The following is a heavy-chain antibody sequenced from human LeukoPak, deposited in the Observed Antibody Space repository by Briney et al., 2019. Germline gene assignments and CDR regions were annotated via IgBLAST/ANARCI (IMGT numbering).Heavy chain of an antibody. Sequence: PSETLSLTCAVYGESFSGHYWSWIRQTPGKGLEWIGEINHSGNTNYNPSLKRRVTISVDTSKNQFSLKLSSVTAADTAVYYCARAGGFWSGNYFDYWGQGTLVTVSS. CDR2: INHSGNT. J-gene: IGHJ4*02. CDR3: ARAGGFWSGNYFDY. V-gene: IGHV4-34*01. D-gene: IGHD3-3*01. CDR1: GESFSGHY.